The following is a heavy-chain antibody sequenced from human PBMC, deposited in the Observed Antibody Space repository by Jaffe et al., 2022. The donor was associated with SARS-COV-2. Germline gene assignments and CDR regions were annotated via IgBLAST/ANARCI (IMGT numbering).Heavy chain of an antibody. Sequence: EVQLLESGGGLVQPGGSLRLSCAASGFTFSSYAMSWVRQAPGKGLEWVSAISGSGGSTYYADSVKGRFTISRDNSKNTLYLQMNSLRAEDTAVYYCAKDAYYYDSSGPGYYFDYWGQGTLVTVSS. J-gene: IGHJ4*02. CDR2: ISGSGGST. D-gene: IGHD3-22*01. CDR1: GFTFSSYA. CDR3: AKDAYYYDSSGPGYYFDY. V-gene: IGHV3-23*01.